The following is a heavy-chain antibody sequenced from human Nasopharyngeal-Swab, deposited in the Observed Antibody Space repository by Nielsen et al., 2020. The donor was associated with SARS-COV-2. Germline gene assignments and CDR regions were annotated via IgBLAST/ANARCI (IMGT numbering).Heavy chain of an antibody. CDR3: VRSSSWYYFDY. CDR2: IYYNGNT. V-gene: IGHV4-39*01. CDR1: GDSIAYSTFY. Sequence: ETLSLTCTVSGDSIAYSTFYWGWIRQPPGKGLEWIGNIYYNGNTYQNPSLKSRLTISVDKSKNQFSLQLSSVTAADTAVYYCVRSSSWYYFDYWAQGTQVTVSS. J-gene: IGHJ4*02. D-gene: IGHD6-13*01.